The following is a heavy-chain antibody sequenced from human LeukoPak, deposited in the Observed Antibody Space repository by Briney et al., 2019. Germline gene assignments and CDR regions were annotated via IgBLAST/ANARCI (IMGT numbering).Heavy chain of an antibody. CDR1: GFSFSTYG. CDR3: AKAGSGYFPDAFDI. V-gene: IGHV3-30*18. Sequence: GGSLRLSCAASGFSFSTYGMHWVRRAPGMGLEWVAVIGSDGSAKIYADSVKGRFTISRDNSKNTVFLQMNSLRAEDTAVYYCAKAGSGYFPDAFDIWGQGTMVTVSS. CDR2: IGSDGSAK. J-gene: IGHJ3*02. D-gene: IGHD5-18*01.